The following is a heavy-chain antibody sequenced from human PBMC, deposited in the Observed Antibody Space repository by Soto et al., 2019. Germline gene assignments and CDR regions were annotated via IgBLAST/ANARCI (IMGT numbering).Heavy chain of an antibody. J-gene: IGHJ6*02. V-gene: IGHV3-21*01. CDR1: GFTFSSYS. CDR3: ARVVDYYDPYYYYGMDV. Sequence: EVQLVESGGGLVKPGGSLRLSCAASGFTFSSYSMNWVRQAPGKGLEWVSSISSSSSYKYYADSVKGRFTISRDNAKDSLDLQMNSLRAEDTAVYYCARVVDYYDPYYYYGMDVWGPGTTVTVSS. CDR2: ISSSSSYK. D-gene: IGHD3-22*01.